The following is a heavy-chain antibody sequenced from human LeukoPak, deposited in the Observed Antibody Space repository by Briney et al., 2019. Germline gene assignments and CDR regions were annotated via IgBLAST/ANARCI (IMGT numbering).Heavy chain of an antibody. CDR2: ITTSGGNT. D-gene: IGHD7-27*01. Sequence: GGSLRLSCAASGFAFSSYTMSWVRQAPGKGLEWVSTITTSGGNTYYADSVKGRFTVSRDNSKNTLFLQMNSLRAEDTAVYYCAKDGGLWVSAHWGDSWGRGTLVTVSS. J-gene: IGHJ4*02. CDR1: GFAFSSYT. CDR3: AKDGGLWVSAHWGDS. V-gene: IGHV3-23*01.